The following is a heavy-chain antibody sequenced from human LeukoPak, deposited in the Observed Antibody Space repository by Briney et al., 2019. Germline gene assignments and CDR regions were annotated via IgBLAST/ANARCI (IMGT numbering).Heavy chain of an antibody. CDR1: GFTFSSYA. J-gene: IGHJ4*02. CDR3: AKEGYGDYIDY. Sequence: GGSLRLSCAASGFTFSSYAMRWVRQAPGKGLEWVSSVSTTGGTTYYTDSVKGRFTISRDNSKDTLYLQMNSLRAEDTAVYYCAKEGYGDYIDYWGQGTLVTVSS. D-gene: IGHD4-17*01. CDR2: VSTTGGTT. V-gene: IGHV3-23*01.